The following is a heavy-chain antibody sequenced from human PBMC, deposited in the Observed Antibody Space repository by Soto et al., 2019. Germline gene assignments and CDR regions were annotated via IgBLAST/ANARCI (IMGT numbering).Heavy chain of an antibody. CDR1: GDSVSSNSAA. J-gene: IGHJ4*02. V-gene: IGHV6-1*01. Sequence: SQTLSLTCAISGDSVSSNSAAWNWIRQSPSRGLEWLGRTYYRSKWYNDYAVSVKSRITINPDTSKNQSSLQLNSVTPEDTAVYYCARDLRGFWSGYSGYFDYWGQGTLVTVSS. CDR2: TYYRSKWYN. CDR3: ARDLRGFWSGYSGYFDY. D-gene: IGHD3-3*01.